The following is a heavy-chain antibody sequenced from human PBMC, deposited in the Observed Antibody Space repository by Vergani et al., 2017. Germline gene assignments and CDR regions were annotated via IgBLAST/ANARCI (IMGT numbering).Heavy chain of an antibody. Sequence: QVQLQESGPGLVKPSETLTLTCDVSDASIMTNPYWGWFRQSPGKGLEWIGCIHHSGDTHYNSSLKSRVSISIVSSSKFSLSLTSVTAADTAIYYCARHGGSGGFFPSSYFYEMDVWGHGTTVTVSS. CDR2: IHHSGDT. J-gene: IGHJ6*02. V-gene: IGHV4-38-2*01. CDR3: ARHGGSGGFFPSSYFYEMDV. D-gene: IGHD3-10*01. CDR1: DASIMTNPY.